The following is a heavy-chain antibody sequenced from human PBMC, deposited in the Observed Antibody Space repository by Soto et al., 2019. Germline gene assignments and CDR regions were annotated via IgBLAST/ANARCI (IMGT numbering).Heavy chain of an antibody. V-gene: IGHV3-23*01. Sequence: GGSLRLSCAASGFTFKNYAMTWVRQAPGKGLEWVSAISGSGGNTFYAESVKGRFTISRDNAKNSLYLQMNSLGVEDTAVYYCARDRGYDAHDYYYNAMDVWGQGTTVTVSS. CDR2: ISGSGGNT. CDR1: GFTFKNYA. D-gene: IGHD2-15*01. CDR3: ARDRGYDAHDYYYNAMDV. J-gene: IGHJ6*02.